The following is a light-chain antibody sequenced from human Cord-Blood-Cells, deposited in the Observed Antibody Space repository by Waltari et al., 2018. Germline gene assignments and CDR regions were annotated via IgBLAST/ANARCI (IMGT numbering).Light chain of an antibody. CDR3: SSYTSSSTYV. J-gene: IGLJ1*01. CDR1: SRPVGGYTY. CDR2: EVS. V-gene: IGLV2-14*01. Sequence: QSALTQPASVSGSPGQSITIPCTETSRPVGGYTYAHWYQQHPGKAPKLMIYEVSNRPSGVSNRFSGSKSGNTASLTISGLQAEDEADYYCSSYTSSSTYVFGTGTKVTVL.